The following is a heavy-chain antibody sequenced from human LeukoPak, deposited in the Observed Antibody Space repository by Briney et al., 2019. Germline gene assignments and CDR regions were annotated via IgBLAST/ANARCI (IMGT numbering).Heavy chain of an antibody. D-gene: IGHD1-1*01. J-gene: IGHJ4*02. CDR1: GFTFGTYW. Sequence: GGSLRLSCAASGFTFGTYWMSWVRQAPGKGLEWVANIKQDGSEKDYVDSEKGRFTISRDNAKNSLYLQMNSLRVEDTAVYYCARDRARTGTTLLDYWGQGTLVIVSS. V-gene: IGHV3-7*03. CDR3: ARDRARTGTTLLDY. CDR2: IKQDGSEK.